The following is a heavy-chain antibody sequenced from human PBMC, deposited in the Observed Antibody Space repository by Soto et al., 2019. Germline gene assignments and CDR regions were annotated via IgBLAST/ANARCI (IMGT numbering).Heavy chain of an antibody. D-gene: IGHD6-6*01. Sequence: EVQLVESGGGLVQPGGSLRLSCAASGFTLSTYWMSWVRQAPGKGLEWVANIKQDGSEKYYADSVKGRFTISRDNTKNSLYMQMNSLRAEDTAVYYCARDLGSSSGWKYWGQGTLVTVSS. CDR2: IKQDGSEK. CDR3: ARDLGSSSGWKY. V-gene: IGHV3-7*01. J-gene: IGHJ4*02. CDR1: GFTLSTYW.